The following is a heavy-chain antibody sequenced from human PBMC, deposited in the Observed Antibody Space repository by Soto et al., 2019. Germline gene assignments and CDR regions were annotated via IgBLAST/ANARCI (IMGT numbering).Heavy chain of an antibody. CDR2: IIPFFGTA. J-gene: IGHJ4*02. V-gene: IGHV1-69*01. D-gene: IGHD3-16*01. CDR3: ARTAPMEAGDKYYYDF. Sequence: QVQLVQSGAEVKKTGSSVKVSCKTSGGTFSTFGISWVRQAPGQGLEWMGGIIPFFGTAEYSQKFEDRITITADASTNTAYMDLRSLTSEDTAIYYCARTAPMEAGDKYYYDFLGQGALVTFS. CDR1: GGTFSTFG.